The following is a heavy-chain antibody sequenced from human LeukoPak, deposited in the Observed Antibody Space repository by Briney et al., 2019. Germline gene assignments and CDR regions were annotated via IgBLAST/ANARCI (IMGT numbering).Heavy chain of an antibody. Sequence: GASVKVSCKASGYTFTSYGISWVRQAPGQGLEWMGWISAYNGNTNYAQKLQGRVTMTTDTSTSTAYMELRSLRSDDTAVYYCARDVDCTNGVCQIDYWGQGTLVTVSS. CDR2: ISAYNGNT. J-gene: IGHJ4*02. V-gene: IGHV1-18*01. CDR3: ARDVDCTNGVCQIDY. CDR1: GYTFTSYG. D-gene: IGHD2-8*01.